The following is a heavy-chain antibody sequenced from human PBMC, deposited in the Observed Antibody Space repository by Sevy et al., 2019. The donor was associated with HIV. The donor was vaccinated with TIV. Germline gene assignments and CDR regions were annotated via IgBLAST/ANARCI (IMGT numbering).Heavy chain of an antibody. CDR3: ARDPRMYGDYLLAYFDS. V-gene: IGHV3-33*08. J-gene: IGHJ4*02. CDR2: IGYDGSNK. CDR1: EFTFSSYS. D-gene: IGHD2-8*01. Sequence: GGSLRLSCAASEFTFSSYSMNWVRQAPGKGLEWVAVIGYDGSNKYYADSVKGRFTISRDNSKNTLFLQMDSLRAEDTAVYYCARDPRMYGDYLLAYFDSWGQGTLVTVSS.